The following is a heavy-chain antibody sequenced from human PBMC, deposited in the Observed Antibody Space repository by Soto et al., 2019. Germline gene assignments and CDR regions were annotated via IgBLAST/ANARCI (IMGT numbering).Heavy chain of an antibody. CDR1: GFTFSSYG. V-gene: IGHV3-30*18. CDR3: AKEGQWLAHYFDY. Sequence: PRLSCAASGFTFSSYGMHWVRQAPGKGLEWVAVMSYDGSNKYYADSVKGRFTISRDNSKNTLYLQMNSLRAEDTAVYYCAKEGQWLAHYFDYCGQRTLVTVSS. D-gene: IGHD6-19*01. J-gene: IGHJ4*02. CDR2: MSYDGSNK.